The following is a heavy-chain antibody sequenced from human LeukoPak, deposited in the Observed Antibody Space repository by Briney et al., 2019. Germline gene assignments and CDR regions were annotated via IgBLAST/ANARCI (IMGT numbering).Heavy chain of an antibody. CDR1: GFTFSSYW. V-gene: IGHV3-7*05. Sequence: PGGSLRLSCAASGFTFSSYWMSWVRQAPGKGLEWVATIKDGGSEKYYVDSVKGRLTISRDNAGNSVHLQMNSLRAEDTAVYYCARGGHRNLDYWGQGALVTVSS. CDR3: ARGGHRNLDY. J-gene: IGHJ4*02. CDR2: IKDGGSEK.